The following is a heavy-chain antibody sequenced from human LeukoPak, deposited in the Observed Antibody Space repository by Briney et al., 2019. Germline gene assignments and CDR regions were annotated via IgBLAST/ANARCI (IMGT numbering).Heavy chain of an antibody. V-gene: IGHV3-21*01. CDR3: ARTGGPTLPPDY. D-gene: IGHD4-23*01. Sequence: GESLRLSCSATGFTFTSYSMEWVRQAPGKGLEWVSAISPSSMYIYYADSLKGRFTISRDNAKNSLYLQMNSLRVEDTAVYYCARTGGPTLPPDYWGQGTLVTVSS. CDR2: ISPSSMYI. CDR1: GFTFTSYS. J-gene: IGHJ4*02.